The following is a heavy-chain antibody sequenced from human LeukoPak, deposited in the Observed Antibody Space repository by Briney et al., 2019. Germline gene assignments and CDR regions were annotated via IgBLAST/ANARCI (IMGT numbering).Heavy chain of an antibody. CDR1: GFTFDDYT. Sequence: PGGSLRLSCVASGFTFDDYTMHWVRQAPGKGLGWVSLISWNGVNIYYTDSVKGRFTISRDNSKNSLYLQMNSLRTEDTALYYCAKDDDYGGNSALDYWGQGTLVTVSS. J-gene: IGHJ4*02. CDR2: ISWNGVNI. V-gene: IGHV3-43*01. CDR3: AKDDDYGGNSALDY. D-gene: IGHD4-23*01.